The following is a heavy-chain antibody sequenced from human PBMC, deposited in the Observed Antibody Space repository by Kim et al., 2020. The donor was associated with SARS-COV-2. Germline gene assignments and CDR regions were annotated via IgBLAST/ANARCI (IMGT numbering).Heavy chain of an antibody. V-gene: IGHV1-3*01. J-gene: IGHJ6*02. Sequence: ASVKVSCKASGYTFTRYAMHWVRQAPGQRLEWMGWINAGNGNTKYSQKFQGRVTMTRDTSASTAYMELSSLRSEDTAVYYYARVGGIAAAANYYYYGMDVWGQGTTVTVSS. CDR3: ARVGGIAAAANYYYYGMDV. D-gene: IGHD6-13*01. CDR2: INAGNGNT. CDR1: GYTFTRYA.